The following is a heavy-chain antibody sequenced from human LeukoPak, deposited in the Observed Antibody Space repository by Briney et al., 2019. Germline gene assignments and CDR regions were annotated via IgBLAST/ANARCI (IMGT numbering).Heavy chain of an antibody. CDR3: ARRVVVPAAPYYSDY. Sequence: PGGSLRLSCAASGFTFSSYAMSWVRQAPGKGLEWVSAISGSGGSTYYADSVKGRFTISRDNSKNTLYLQMNSLRAEDTAVYYCARRVVVPAAPYYSDYWGQGTLVTVSS. CDR2: ISGSGGST. CDR1: GFTFSSYA. D-gene: IGHD2-2*01. J-gene: IGHJ4*02. V-gene: IGHV3-23*01.